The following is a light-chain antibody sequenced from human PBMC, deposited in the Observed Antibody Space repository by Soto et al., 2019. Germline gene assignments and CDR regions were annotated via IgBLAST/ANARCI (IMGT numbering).Light chain of an antibody. Sequence: DIVMTQSPDSLAVSLGERATINCKSSQSVLYSSHNKNYLAWYQQKPGQPPKLLIYWASTRESGVPDRFSGSGSGTDFTLTISSLQAEDVAVYYCQQYYSLWTFGQGTKVEIK. CDR3: QQYYSLWT. J-gene: IGKJ1*01. V-gene: IGKV4-1*01. CDR1: QSVLYSSHNKNY. CDR2: WAS.